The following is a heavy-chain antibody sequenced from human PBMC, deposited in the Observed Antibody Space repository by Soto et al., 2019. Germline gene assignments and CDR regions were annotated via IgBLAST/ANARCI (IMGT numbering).Heavy chain of an antibody. V-gene: IGHV3-20*04. J-gene: IGHJ4*02. Sequence: GXSLRLSCAASGFTFDDYGLSWVRQAPGKGLEWVSGINWNGGSTGYADSVKGRFTISRDNAKNSLYLQMNSLRAEDTALYYCARDLSGYVPFDYWGQGTLVTVSS. CDR1: GFTFDDYG. CDR2: INWNGGST. D-gene: IGHD5-12*01. CDR3: ARDLSGYVPFDY.